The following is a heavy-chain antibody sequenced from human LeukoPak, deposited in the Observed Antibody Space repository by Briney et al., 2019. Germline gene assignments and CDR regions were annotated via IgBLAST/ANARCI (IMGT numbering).Heavy chain of an antibody. V-gene: IGHV3-23*01. Sequence: GGTLRLSCAASGFTFSNYGMNWVRQAPGKGLEWVSAISGSGGNTDYADSVKGRFTISRDNSKNMLYLQMNSLRADDTAVYYCAKERGRDGYNYRNFDYWGLGTLVTVSS. CDR2: ISGSGGNT. D-gene: IGHD5-24*01. CDR3: AKERGRDGYNYRNFDY. CDR1: GFTFSNYG. J-gene: IGHJ4*02.